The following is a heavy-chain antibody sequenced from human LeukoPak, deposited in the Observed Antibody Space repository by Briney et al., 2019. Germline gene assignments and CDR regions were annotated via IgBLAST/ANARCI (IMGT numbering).Heavy chain of an antibody. V-gene: IGHV4-39*07. D-gene: IGHD6-19*01. CDR2: IYYSGST. J-gene: IGHJ3*02. Sequence: TSETLSLTCTVSGGSISSSSYYWGWIRQPPGKGLEWIGSIYYSGSTYYNPSLKSRVTISVDTSKNQFSLKLSSVTAADTAVYYCARSVAPDAFDIWGQGTMVTVSS. CDR1: GGSISSSSYY. CDR3: ARSVAPDAFDI.